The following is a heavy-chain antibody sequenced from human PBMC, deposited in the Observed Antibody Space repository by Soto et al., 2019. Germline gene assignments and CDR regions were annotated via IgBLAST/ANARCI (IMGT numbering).Heavy chain of an antibody. CDR3: ATSSVGARRNWYFDV. V-gene: IGHV3-66*01. J-gene: IGHJ2*01. CDR1: GFTVSGNY. Sequence: EVQLVESGGGLVQPGGSLRLSCVISGFTVSGNYMIWVRQAPGKGLEWVSVLYGGGSTSYADSVRGRFTMSRDDSKNTVFLQVNNLRPEDTALYYCATSSVGARRNWYFDVWGRGTPVTVSS. D-gene: IGHD1-26*01. CDR2: LYGGGST.